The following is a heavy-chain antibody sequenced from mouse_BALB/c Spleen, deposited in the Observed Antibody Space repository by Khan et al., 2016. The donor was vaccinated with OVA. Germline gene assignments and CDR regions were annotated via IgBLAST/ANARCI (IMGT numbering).Heavy chain of an antibody. Sequence: QVQLQQSGAELVKPGASVKLSCKTSGYTFTSYWIQWVKQRPGQGLGWIGQIFPGTGTTYYTENFKGKATLTVDTSSSTAYMQVSSLTSEDSAVYFCASGYFGNYEFVYWGQGTLVTVSP. CDR3: ASGYFGNYEFVY. V-gene: IGHV1S132*01. CDR1: GYTFTSYW. CDR2: IFPGTGTT. D-gene: IGHD2-1*01. J-gene: IGHJ3*01.